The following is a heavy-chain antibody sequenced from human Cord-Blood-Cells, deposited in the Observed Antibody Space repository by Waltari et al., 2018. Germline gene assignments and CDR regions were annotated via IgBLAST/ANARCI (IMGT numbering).Heavy chain of an antibody. D-gene: IGHD1-26*01. CDR3: ARDRIVGATAFDI. CDR2: ISYDGSNK. Sequence: QVQLVESGGGVVQPGRSLRLSCAASGFTFSSYAMHWVRQAPGKGLELVAVISYDGSNKYYADSGKGRFTISRDNSKNTLYLQMNSLRAEDTAVYYCARDRIVGATAFDIWGQGTMVTVSS. CDR1: GFTFSSYA. J-gene: IGHJ3*02. V-gene: IGHV3-30-3*01.